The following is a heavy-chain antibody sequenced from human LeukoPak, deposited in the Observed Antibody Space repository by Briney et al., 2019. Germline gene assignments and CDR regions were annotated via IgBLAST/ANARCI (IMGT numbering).Heavy chain of an antibody. CDR3: AGHYYYDILTGYRTVAFDI. D-gene: IGHD3-9*01. Sequence: GESLKISCKGSGYSFTSYWIGWVRQMPGKGLEWMGIIYPADSDTRYSPSFQGQVTISADKSISTAYLQWSSLKASDTAMYYCAGHYYYDILTGYRTVAFDIWGQGTMVTVSS. V-gene: IGHV5-51*01. CDR2: IYPADSDT. CDR1: GYSFTSYW. J-gene: IGHJ3*02.